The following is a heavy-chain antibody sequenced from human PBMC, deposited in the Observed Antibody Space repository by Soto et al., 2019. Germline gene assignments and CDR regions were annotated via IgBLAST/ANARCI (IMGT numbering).Heavy chain of an antibody. CDR2: IYANTGGT. CDR3: ATTHYYGDYAFDY. CDR1: GYTFTSYF. J-gene: IGHJ4*02. V-gene: IGHV1-2*02. Sequence: ASVKVSCKASGYTFTSYFVHWVRQAPGQGLEWMGWIYANTGGTEYAERFQGSVTVTRGTSSSIGFMELSRLRSDDTAVYYCATTHYYGDYAFDYWGQGTLVTVSS. D-gene: IGHD4-17*01.